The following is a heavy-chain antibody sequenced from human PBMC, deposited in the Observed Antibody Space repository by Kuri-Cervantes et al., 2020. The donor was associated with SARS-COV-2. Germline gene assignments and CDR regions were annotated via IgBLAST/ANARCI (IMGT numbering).Heavy chain of an antibody. V-gene: IGHV3-43*01. Sequence: GESLKISCATSGFTFRHYTMQWVRQAPGKGLEWVSLINWDGTTTFYADSVKGRFSISRDSSKDSLYLQMDSLKIDDTALYYCAKGDWGYSNGFGAFDIWGQGTVVTVSS. CDR1: GFTFRHYT. CDR3: AKGDWGYSNGFGAFDI. D-gene: IGHD5-18*01. CDR2: INWDGTTT. J-gene: IGHJ3*02.